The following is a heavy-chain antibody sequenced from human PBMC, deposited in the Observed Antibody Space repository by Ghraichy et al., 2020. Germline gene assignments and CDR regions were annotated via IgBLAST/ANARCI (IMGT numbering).Heavy chain of an antibody. V-gene: IGHV3-53*01. CDR3: ARDKDPGIAAN. D-gene: IGHD6-13*01. CDR1: GFTVSSNY. Sequence: GGSLRLSCAASGFTVSSNYMSWVRQAPGKGLEWVSVIYSCGSTYYADSVKGRFTISRDNSKNTLYLQMNSLRAEDTAVYYCARDKDPGIAANWGQGTLVTVSS. CDR2: IYSCGST. J-gene: IGHJ4*02.